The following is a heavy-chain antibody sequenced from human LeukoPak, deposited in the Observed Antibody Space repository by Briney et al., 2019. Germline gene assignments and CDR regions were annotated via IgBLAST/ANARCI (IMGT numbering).Heavy chain of an antibody. D-gene: IGHD2-15*01. V-gene: IGHV3-7*03. CDR3: ARVLRYCSGGNCYSGGLGYMDV. J-gene: IGHJ6*03. Sequence: GGSLRLSCAATGFTFSSYWMSWVRQAPGKGLEWVAKIKQDGSENYYVDSVKGRFTISRDNAKNSLFLQMNSLRAEDTAVYYCARVLRYCSGGNCYSGGLGYMDVWGKGTTVTISS. CDR2: IKQDGSEN. CDR1: GFTFSSYW.